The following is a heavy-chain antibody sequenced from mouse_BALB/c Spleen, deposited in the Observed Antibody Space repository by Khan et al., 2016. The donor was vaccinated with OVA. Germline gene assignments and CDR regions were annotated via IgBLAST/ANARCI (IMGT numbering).Heavy chain of an antibody. V-gene: IGHV1S137*01. Sequence: QVRLQQSGAELVRPGVSVKISCKGSGYTFTDFTMHWVKQSHATNLEWIGVLSTYYGDVTYNQKFKGKATMTVDKSSSTAYMELARLTSEDSAIYYWTRGGGNRFAYWGQGTLVTVSA. J-gene: IGHJ3*01. CDR3: TRGGGNRFAY. CDR1: GYTFTDFT. CDR2: LSTYYGDV.